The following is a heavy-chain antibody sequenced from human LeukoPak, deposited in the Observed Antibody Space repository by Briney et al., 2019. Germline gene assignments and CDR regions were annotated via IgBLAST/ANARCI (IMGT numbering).Heavy chain of an antibody. D-gene: IGHD3-3*01. J-gene: IGHJ6*02. CDR3: ARDRENDFWSGYYTGAYYYGIDV. CDR2: NETNSGGT. CDR1: GYTFIAYY. Sequence: PSLRVCCKPSGYTFIAYYMDCVRQAGAQSLEWMGWNETNSGGTNYAQKFQRRVTTISDTSISTAYMKLIRMRSDDTAVYYCARDRENDFWSGYYTGAYYYGIDVWGQGTTVTVSS. V-gene: IGHV1-2*02.